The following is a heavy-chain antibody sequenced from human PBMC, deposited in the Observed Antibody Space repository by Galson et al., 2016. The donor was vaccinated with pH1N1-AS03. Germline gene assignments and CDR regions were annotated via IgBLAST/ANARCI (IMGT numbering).Heavy chain of an antibody. CDR2: VYHSGTT. Sequence: SETLSLTCDVSGGSITSSNWWNWVRQPPGQGLEWIGEVYHSGTTNYNSSLKSRVTKSVNKSKNQFSLKLNSVTAADTAVYYRARSDGRGDNFGYMRWFDPWGQGTLVTVSS. J-gene: IGHJ5*02. CDR3: ARSDGRGDNFGYMRWFDP. CDR1: GGSITSSNW. D-gene: IGHD5-12*01. V-gene: IGHV4/OR15-8*01.